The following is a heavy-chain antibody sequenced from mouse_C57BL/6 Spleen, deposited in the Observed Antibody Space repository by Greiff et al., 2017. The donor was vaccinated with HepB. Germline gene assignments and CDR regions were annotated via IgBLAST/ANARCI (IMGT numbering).Heavy chain of an antibody. CDR3: ARRIYDGYDWYFDV. CDR2: INPNNGGT. CDR1: GYTFTDYY. D-gene: IGHD2-3*01. J-gene: IGHJ1*03. Sequence: EVQLQQSGPELVKPGASVKISCKASGYTFTDYYMNWVKQSHGKSLEWIGDINPNNGGTSYNQKFKGKATLTVDKSSSTAYMELRSLTSEDSAVYYCARRIYDGYDWYFDVWGTGTTVTVSS. V-gene: IGHV1-26*01.